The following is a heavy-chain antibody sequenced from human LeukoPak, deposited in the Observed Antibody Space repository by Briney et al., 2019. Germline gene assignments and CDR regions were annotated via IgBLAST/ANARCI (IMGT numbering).Heavy chain of an antibody. CDR3: ARDVWRRAFYYAMDV. CDR2: ISGSGGST. V-gene: IGHV3-23*01. Sequence: GGSLRLSCAASGFTFSSYAMSWVRQAPGKGLEWVSAISGSGGSTYYADSVKGRFSISRDNAKNTLYLEMNSLRTDDTALYFCARDVWRRAFYYAMDVWGLGTTVAVSS. J-gene: IGHJ6*02. CDR1: GFTFSSYA. D-gene: IGHD2-21*01.